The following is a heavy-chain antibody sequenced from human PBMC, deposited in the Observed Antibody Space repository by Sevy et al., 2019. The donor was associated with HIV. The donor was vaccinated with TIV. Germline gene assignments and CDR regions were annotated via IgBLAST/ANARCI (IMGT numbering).Heavy chain of an antibody. J-gene: IGHJ3*02. CDR2: ISAYNGNT. D-gene: IGHD3-10*01. CDR3: AREGSGSYSTSYAFDI. Sequence: ASVKVSCKASGYTFTSYGISWVRQAPGQGLEWMGWISAYNGNTNYAQKLQGRVTMTTDTSTSTAYMELRSLRSDDTAVYYCAREGSGSYSTSYAFDIWGQGTMVTVSS. V-gene: IGHV1-18*01. CDR1: GYTFTSYG.